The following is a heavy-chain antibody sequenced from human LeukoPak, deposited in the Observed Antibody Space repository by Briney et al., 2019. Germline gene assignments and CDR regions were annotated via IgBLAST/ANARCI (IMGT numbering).Heavy chain of an antibody. CDR3: ARRRPQSRYFDY. D-gene: IGHD6-13*01. J-gene: IGHJ4*02. CDR2: IYYSGST. V-gene: IGHV4-59*12. Sequence: SETLSLTCTVSGGSISSYYWSWIRQPPGKGLEWIGYIYYSGSTNYNPSLKSRVTISVDTSKNQFSLKLSSVTAADTAVYYCARRRPQSRYFDYWGQGTLVTVSS. CDR1: GGSISSYY.